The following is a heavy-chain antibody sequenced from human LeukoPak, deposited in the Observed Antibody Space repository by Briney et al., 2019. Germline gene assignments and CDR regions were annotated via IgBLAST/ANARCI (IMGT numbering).Heavy chain of an antibody. Sequence: GGSLRLSRAASGFTVSTNYMNWVRQAPGKGLEWVSVIYSSGSTYYADSVEGRFTISRDNSKNTLYLQMNGLRAEGTAVYYCARTKYYYDSSGYPDAFDIWGQGTMVTVSS. CDR2: IYSSGST. J-gene: IGHJ3*02. V-gene: IGHV3-53*01. CDR3: ARTKYYYDSSGYPDAFDI. D-gene: IGHD3-22*01. CDR1: GFTVSTNY.